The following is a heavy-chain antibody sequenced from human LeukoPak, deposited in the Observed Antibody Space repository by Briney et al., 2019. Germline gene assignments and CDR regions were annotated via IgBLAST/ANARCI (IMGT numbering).Heavy chain of an antibody. J-gene: IGHJ5*02. Sequence: SVKVSCKASGGTFSTYAISWVRQAPGQGLEWMGRIVPMGDITNYAQRFQGRVTITADKFTREAYMELSSLRSEDTALYYCARESVRNWLDPWGQGTLVTVAS. CDR1: GGTFSTYA. V-gene: IGHV1-69*04. CDR2: IVPMGDIT. CDR3: ARESVRNWLDP. D-gene: IGHD3-3*01.